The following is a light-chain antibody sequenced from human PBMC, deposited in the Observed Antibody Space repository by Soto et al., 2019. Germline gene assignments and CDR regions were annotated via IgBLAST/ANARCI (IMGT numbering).Light chain of an antibody. CDR1: SSNIGGNS. V-gene: IGLV1-51*01. CDR2: DDN. Sequence: QSVLTQPPSVSAAPGQKVTISCSGSSSNIGGNSVCWYQQLPGTAPTLLIYDDNKRPSGIPDRFSGSKSGTSATLGITGFQTGDEADYYCGSWDSSLSAYVFGTGTKVTVL. J-gene: IGLJ1*01. CDR3: GSWDSSLSAYV.